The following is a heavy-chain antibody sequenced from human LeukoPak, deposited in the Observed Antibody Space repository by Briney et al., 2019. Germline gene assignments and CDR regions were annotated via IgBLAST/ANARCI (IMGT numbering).Heavy chain of an antibody. V-gene: IGHV3-23*01. J-gene: IGHJ5*02. D-gene: IGHD2-2*02. CDR2: ISGSGGST. CDR3: AKDQYQLLYET. Sequence: GGSLRLSCAASGFTFSSYAMSWVRQAPGKGLEWVSAISGSGGSTYYADSVKGRFTIFRDNSKNTLYLQMNSLRAEDTAVYYCAKDQYQLLYETWGQGTLVTVSS. CDR1: GFTFSSYA.